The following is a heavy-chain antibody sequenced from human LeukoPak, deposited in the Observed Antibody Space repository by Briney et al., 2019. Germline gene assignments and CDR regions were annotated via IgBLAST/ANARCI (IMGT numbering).Heavy chain of an antibody. D-gene: IGHD3-22*01. CDR3: ARGGYYDNSGYPY. Sequence: PGGSLRLSCAASGFTFDDYAMHWVRHVPGKGLEWVSGISWNSGSIGYAESVKGRFTISRDNGKKSLYLQMNSLRPEDTALYFCARGGYYDNSGYPYWGQGTLVTVSS. J-gene: IGHJ4*02. CDR2: ISWNSGSI. V-gene: IGHV3-9*01. CDR1: GFTFDDYA.